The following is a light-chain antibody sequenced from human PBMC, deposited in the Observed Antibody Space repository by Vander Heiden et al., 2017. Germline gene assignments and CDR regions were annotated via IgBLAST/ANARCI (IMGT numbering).Light chain of an antibody. V-gene: IGKV1-27*01. CDR1: QGISNY. Sequence: DIQMTQSPSSLSASVGDRVTLTCRASQGISNYLAWYQQKPGKVPKLLIYAASTLQSGVPSRFSGSGSGTDFALTISSLQPEDVETYYCQKYNSAPWTFGQGTKVEIK. J-gene: IGKJ1*01. CDR3: QKYNSAPWT. CDR2: AAS.